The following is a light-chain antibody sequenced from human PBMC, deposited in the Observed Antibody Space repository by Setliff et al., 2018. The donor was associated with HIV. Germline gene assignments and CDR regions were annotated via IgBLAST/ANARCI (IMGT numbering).Light chain of an antibody. V-gene: IGLV2-14*01. Sequence: QSALAQPASVSGSPGQSITISCTGTSSDVGAYSLVSWYQQHPGKAPKLMIYEVSNRPSGVSNRFSASKSGNTASLTISGLQAEDEADYYCSSHTPSSTLVFGTGTKVTVL. CDR1: SSDVGAYSL. J-gene: IGLJ1*01. CDR2: EVS. CDR3: SSHTPSSTLV.